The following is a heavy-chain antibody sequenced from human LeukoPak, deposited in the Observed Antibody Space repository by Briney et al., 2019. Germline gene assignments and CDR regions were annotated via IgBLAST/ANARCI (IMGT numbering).Heavy chain of an antibody. D-gene: IGHD5-18*01. J-gene: IGHJ3*02. V-gene: IGHV1-18*01. CDR3: ARVSRYSYGFGYAFDI. Sequence: GASVKVSCKASGYTFTSYGISWVRQAPGQGLEWMGWISAYNGNTNYAQKLQGRVTMTTDTSTSTAYMELRSLRSDDTAVYYCARVSRYSYGFGYAFDIWGQGTMVTVSS. CDR1: GYTFTSYG. CDR2: ISAYNGNT.